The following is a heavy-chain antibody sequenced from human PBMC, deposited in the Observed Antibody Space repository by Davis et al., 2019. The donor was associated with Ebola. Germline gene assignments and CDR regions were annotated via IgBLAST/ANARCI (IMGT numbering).Heavy chain of an antibody. Sequence: ASVKVSCKASRYTFNNYAMNWVRQAPGQGLEWMGWINTNTGNPTYAQGLAGRCVISLDTSVSTAYLQISSLKAEDTAVYYCARFRGGGSGWFLGYFFYGMDVWGQGTTVTVSS. J-gene: IGHJ6*02. CDR1: RYTFNNYA. CDR2: INTNTGNP. V-gene: IGHV7-4-1*02. D-gene: IGHD6-19*01. CDR3: ARFRGGGSGWFLGYFFYGMDV.